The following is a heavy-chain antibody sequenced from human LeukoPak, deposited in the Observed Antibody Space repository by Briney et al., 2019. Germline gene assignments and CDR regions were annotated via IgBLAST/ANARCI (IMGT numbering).Heavy chain of an antibody. V-gene: IGHV4-61*02. Sequence: SETLSLTCTVSGGSISSGSYYWSWIRQPAGKGLEWIGRIYTSGSTNYNPSLKSRVTISVDTSKNQFSLKLSSVTAADTAVYYCARGPGTRHWGQGTLVTVSS. CDR1: GGSISSGSYY. CDR3: ARGPGTRH. CDR2: IYTSGST. J-gene: IGHJ4*02.